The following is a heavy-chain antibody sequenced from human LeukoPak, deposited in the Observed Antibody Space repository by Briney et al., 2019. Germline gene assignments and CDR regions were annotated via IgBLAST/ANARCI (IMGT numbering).Heavy chain of an antibody. CDR3: GTVDIVGATRADAFDI. CDR1: GYTLTELS. CDR2: FDPEDGET. Sequence: ASVKVSCKVSGYTLTELSMHWVRQAPGKGLEWMGGFDPEDGETIYAQKFQGRVAMTDDTSTDTAYMELSSLRSEDTAVYYCGTVDIVGATRADAFDIWGQGTMVTVCS. J-gene: IGHJ3*02. V-gene: IGHV1-24*01. D-gene: IGHD1-26*01.